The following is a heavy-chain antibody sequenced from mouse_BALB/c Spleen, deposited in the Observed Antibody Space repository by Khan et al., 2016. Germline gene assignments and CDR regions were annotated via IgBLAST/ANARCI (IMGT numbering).Heavy chain of an antibody. CDR1: GYTFTDYA. CDR2: ISTYYGDA. CDR3: ARLGRTLYYAMDY. Sequence: QIQLVQSGAELERPGVSVKISCKGSGYTFTDYAMHWVKQSHAKSLEWIGVISTYYGDASYNQKFKGKAKLTVDKSDSTAYMELARMTSEDSAIYYCARLGRTLYYAMDYWGQGTSVTVSS. J-gene: IGHJ4*01. V-gene: IGHV1S137*01. D-gene: IGHD4-1*01.